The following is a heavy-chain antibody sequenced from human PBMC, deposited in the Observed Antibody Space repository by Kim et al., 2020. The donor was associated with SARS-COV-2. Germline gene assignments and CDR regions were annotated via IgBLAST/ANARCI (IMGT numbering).Heavy chain of an antibody. CDR3: ARGGGYCSSTSCWDWYFDL. D-gene: IGHD2-2*03. V-gene: IGHV4-31*02. Sequence: RVTISVDTSKNQYSLKLSSVTAADTAVYYCARGGGYCSSTSCWDWYFDLWGRGTLVTVSS. J-gene: IGHJ2*01.